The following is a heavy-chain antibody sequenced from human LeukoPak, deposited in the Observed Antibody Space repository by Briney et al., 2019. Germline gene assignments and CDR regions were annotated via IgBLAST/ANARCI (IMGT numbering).Heavy chain of an antibody. J-gene: IGHJ4*02. CDR2: IHTGNSDS. CDR3: AYSGSYYNPPFQY. D-gene: IGHD3-10*01. Sequence: GESLKISCKGSGYFVTHHWIGWVRQMPGKGLEWMAIIHTGNSDSKYSPSFQGQVTMSVDKSISTAYLQWSSLKASDTAMYYCAYSGSYYNPPFQYWGQGTLVTVSS. CDR1: GYFVTHHW. V-gene: IGHV5-51*01.